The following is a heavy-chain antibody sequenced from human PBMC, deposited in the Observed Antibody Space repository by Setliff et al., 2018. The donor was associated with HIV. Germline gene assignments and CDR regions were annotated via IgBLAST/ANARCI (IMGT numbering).Heavy chain of an antibody. V-gene: IGHV3-64*02. CDR1: GSSLSDYW. Sequence: PGGSLRLSCTASGSSLSDYWMSWVRQAPGKGLEYVSGIRSNGYSTYYADSVKGRFTISRDNSKNTVYLQMGSLRAEDMALYYCARGSQAAVGMYYFDYWGQGTLVTVSS. J-gene: IGHJ4*02. D-gene: IGHD6-13*01. CDR3: ARGSQAAVGMYYFDY. CDR2: IRSNGYST.